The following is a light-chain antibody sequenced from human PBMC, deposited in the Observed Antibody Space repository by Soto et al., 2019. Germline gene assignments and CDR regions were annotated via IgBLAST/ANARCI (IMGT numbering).Light chain of an antibody. J-gene: IGLJ1*01. CDR3: CSYAGSYTFV. Sequence: QSALTQPRSVSGSPGQSVTISCTGTSSDVGVYNYVSWYQQYLGKAPKIMIYDVSKRPSGVPDRFSGSKSDNTASLTISGLQAEDEADYYCCSYAGSYTFVFGSGTKVTVL. CDR1: SSDVGVYNY. V-gene: IGLV2-11*01. CDR2: DVS.